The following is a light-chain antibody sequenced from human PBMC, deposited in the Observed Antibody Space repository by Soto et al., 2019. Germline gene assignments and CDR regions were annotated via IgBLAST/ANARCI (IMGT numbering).Light chain of an antibody. V-gene: IGKV1-5*03. CDR3: QQYNSYPWT. CDR2: KAS. CDR1: QSISSW. Sequence: DIQMTQSPSTLSASVGDRVTITCRASQSISSWLAGYQQKPGKAPNLLIYKASSLESGVPSRFSGSASGTEFTLTISSLQPDDFATYYCQQYNSYPWTFGQGTKVEIK. J-gene: IGKJ1*01.